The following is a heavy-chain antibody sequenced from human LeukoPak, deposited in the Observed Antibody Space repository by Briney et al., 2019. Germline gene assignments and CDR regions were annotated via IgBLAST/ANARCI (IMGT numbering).Heavy chain of an antibody. CDR3: ARDSGSYGSRSADAFDI. CDR2: INPNSGGT. Sequence: ASVKVSCKASGYTFTGYYMHWVRQAPGQGLEWMGWINPNSGGTNYAQKFQGWVTMTRDTSISTAYMELSRLRSDDTAVYYCARDSGSYGSRSADAFDIWGQGTMVTVSS. D-gene: IGHD1-26*01. CDR1: GYTFTGYY. J-gene: IGHJ3*02. V-gene: IGHV1-2*04.